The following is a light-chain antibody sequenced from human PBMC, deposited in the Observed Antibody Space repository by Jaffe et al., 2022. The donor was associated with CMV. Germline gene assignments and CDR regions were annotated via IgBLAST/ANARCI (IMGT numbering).Light chain of an antibody. CDR2: SNN. J-gene: IGLJ3*02. Sequence: QSVLTQPPSASGTPGQRVTISCSGSGSNIGSNYVYWYQHLPGTAPKLLIYSNNQRPSGVPDRFSGSKSGTSASLAISGLRSEDEADYYCAAWDDSLRGVFGGGTKLTVL. CDR3: AAWDDSLRGV. CDR1: GSNIGSNY. V-gene: IGLV1-47*01.